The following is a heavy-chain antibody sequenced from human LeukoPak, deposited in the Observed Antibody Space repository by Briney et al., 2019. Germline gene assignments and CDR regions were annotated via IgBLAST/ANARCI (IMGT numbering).Heavy chain of an antibody. Sequence: ASVKASCKASGYTFTSYDINWVRQAPGQGLEWMGWMNPNSGNTGYAQKFQGRVTMTRNTSISTAYMELSSLRSEDTAVYYCARGPSPYYDFWSGYSGWFDPWGQGTLVTVSS. D-gene: IGHD3-3*01. V-gene: IGHV1-8*01. CDR2: MNPNSGNT. J-gene: IGHJ5*02. CDR1: GYTFTSYD. CDR3: ARGPSPYYDFWSGYSGWFDP.